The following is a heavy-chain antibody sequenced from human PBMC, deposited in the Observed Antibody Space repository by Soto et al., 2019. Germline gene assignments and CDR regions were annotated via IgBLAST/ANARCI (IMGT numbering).Heavy chain of an antibody. CDR3: ARAFDCSSTSCYEFFYYGMDV. Sequence: QVQLVESGGGVVQPGRSLRLSCAASGFTFSSYGMHWVRQAPGKGLEWVAVIWDDGSNKYYADSVKGRFNISRDNSKNTLYLQMNSLRAEDTAVYYCARAFDCSSTSCYEFFYYGMDVWGQGTPVTVSS. CDR2: IWDDGSNK. J-gene: IGHJ6*02. CDR1: GFTFSSYG. D-gene: IGHD2-2*01. V-gene: IGHV3-33*01.